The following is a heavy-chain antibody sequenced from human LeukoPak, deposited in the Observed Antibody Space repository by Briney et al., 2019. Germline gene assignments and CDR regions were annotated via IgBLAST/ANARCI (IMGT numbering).Heavy chain of an antibody. J-gene: IGHJ3*02. Sequence: QSGGSLRLSCAASGFTFGNFWMSWVRQAPGRGLQWVASMKGDGSHIYYVDSVKGRFTISRDNARNSLYLQMNSLRAEDTAVYYCARANDGVHGAFDIWGQGTMVTVSS. V-gene: IGHV3-7*01. CDR3: ARANDGVHGAFDI. CDR1: GFTFGNFW. D-gene: IGHD2-8*01. CDR2: MKGDGSHI.